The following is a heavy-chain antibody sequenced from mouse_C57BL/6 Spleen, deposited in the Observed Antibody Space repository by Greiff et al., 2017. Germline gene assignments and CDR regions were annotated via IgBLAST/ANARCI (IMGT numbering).Heavy chain of an antibody. CDR2: INPSTGGT. J-gene: IGHJ3*01. Sequence: VQLQQSGPELVKPGASVKISCKASGYSFTGYYMHWVKQSSEKSLEWIGEINPSTGGTSYNQKFKGKATLTVDNSSSTAYLQLKSLTSEDSAVYYCARGRFITTEGGFAYWGQGTLVTVSA. CDR1: GYSFTGYY. V-gene: IGHV1-43*01. D-gene: IGHD1-1*01. CDR3: ARGRFITTEGGFAY.